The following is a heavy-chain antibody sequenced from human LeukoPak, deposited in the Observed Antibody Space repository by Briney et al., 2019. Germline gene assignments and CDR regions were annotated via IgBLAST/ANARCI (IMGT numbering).Heavy chain of an antibody. D-gene: IGHD5-18*01. CDR3: ASDVDTAMALAY. Sequence: PGRSLRLSCAASGFTFSSYPMHWVRQAPGKGLEWVAVISYDGSNKYYADSVKGRFTISRDNSKNTLYLQMNSLRAEDTAVYYCASDVDTAMALAYWGQGTLVTVSS. CDR2: ISYDGSNK. CDR1: GFTFSSYP. J-gene: IGHJ4*02. V-gene: IGHV3-30-3*01.